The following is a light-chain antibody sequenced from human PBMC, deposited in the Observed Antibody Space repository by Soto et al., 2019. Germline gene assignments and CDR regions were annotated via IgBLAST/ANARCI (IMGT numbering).Light chain of an antibody. CDR1: SSDVGFYNF. CDR2: EVT. J-gene: IGLJ1*01. Sequence: QSALTQPPSASGSPGQSLTISCTGTSSDVGFYNFVSWYQQRPGKAPKLVIYEVTKRPSGVPDRFSGSKSGSTASLTVSGLQADDEADYYCASYAGGNPSYVFGTGTKVTVL. CDR3: ASYAGGNPSYV. V-gene: IGLV2-8*01.